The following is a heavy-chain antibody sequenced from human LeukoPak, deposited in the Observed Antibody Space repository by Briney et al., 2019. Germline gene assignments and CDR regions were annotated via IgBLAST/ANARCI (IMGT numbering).Heavy chain of an antibody. J-gene: IGHJ5*02. V-gene: IGHV1-18*01. D-gene: IGHD5-18*01. CDR3: ARDLYRDSLPVSWFDP. CDR2: ISDYDGNT. Sequence: ASVKVSCKASGYTFTSYGISWVRQAPGQGLEWMGWISDYDGNTNYAQKLQGRVTMTTDTSTSTAYMELRSLRSDDTAVYYCARDLYRDSLPVSWFDPWGQGTLVTVSS. CDR1: GYTFTSYG.